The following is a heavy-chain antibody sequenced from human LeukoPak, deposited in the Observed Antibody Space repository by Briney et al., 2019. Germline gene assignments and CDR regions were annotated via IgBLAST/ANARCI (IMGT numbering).Heavy chain of an antibody. D-gene: IGHD3-16*02. CDR3: ARGRWSHWFDP. Sequence: SETLSLTCTVSGGSISSSSYYWGWIRQPPGKGLEWIGSIYYSGSTYYNPSLKSRVTISVDTSKNQFSLKLSSVTAADTAVYCCARGRWSHWFDPWGQGTLVTVSS. J-gene: IGHJ5*02. CDR2: IYYSGST. V-gene: IGHV4-39*07. CDR1: GGSISSSSYY.